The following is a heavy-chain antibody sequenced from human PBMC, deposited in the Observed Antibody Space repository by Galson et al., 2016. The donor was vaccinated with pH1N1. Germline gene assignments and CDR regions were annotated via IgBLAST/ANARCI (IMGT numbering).Heavy chain of an antibody. CDR2: VHYTGAA. V-gene: IGHV4-39*01. CDR1: GGSISSNHN. J-gene: IGHJ4*02. D-gene: IGHD2-15*01. CDR3: ARHRMLLTFSDY. Sequence: ETLSLTCTVSGGSISSNHNWGWIRQPPGKGLEWVGSVHYTGAAYYNPSLRSRVTISLDTSKNQFYLKMTSVTAAGTAVYYCARHRMLLTFSDYCGQGTLATVSS.